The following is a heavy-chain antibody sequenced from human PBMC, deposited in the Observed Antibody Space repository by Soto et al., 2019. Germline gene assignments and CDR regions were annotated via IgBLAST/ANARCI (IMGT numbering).Heavy chain of an antibody. CDR3: ARYSSGYSNWFDP. CDR1: GGSISSGDYY. CDR2: IYYSGST. D-gene: IGHD3-22*01. J-gene: IGHJ5*02. Sequence: PXETLSLTRTFSGGSISSGDYYWSWIRQPPGKGLEWIGYIYYSGSTYYNPSLKSRVTISVDTSKNQFSLKLSSVTAADTAVYYCARYSSGYSNWFDPWGQGTLVTVSS. V-gene: IGHV4-30-4*02.